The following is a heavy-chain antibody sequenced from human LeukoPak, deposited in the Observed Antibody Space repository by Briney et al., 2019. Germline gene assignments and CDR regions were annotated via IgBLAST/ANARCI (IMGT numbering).Heavy chain of an antibody. V-gene: IGHV1-69*13. CDR1: GGTFSSYA. CDR3: ARGARVGRWWGY. CDR2: IIPIFGTA. Sequence: GASVKVSCKASGGTFSSYAISWVRQPPGQGLEWMGGIIPIFGTANYAQKFQGRVTITADESTSTAYMELSSLRSEDTAVYYCARGARVGRWWGYWGQGTLVAVSS. J-gene: IGHJ4*02. D-gene: IGHD4-23*01.